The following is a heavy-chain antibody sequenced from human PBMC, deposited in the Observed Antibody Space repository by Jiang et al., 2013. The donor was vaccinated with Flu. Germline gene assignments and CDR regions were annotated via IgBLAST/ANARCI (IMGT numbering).Heavy chain of an antibody. CDR1: GGSISSGGYY. V-gene: IGHV4-31*03. Sequence: GSGLVKPSQTLSLTCTVSGGSISSGGYYWSWIRQHPGKGLEWIGYTYYSGSTYYNPSLKSRVTISVDTSKNQFSLKLSSVTAADTAVYYCARTPGGYCSGGSCFDYWGQGTLVTVSS. CDR3: ARTPGGYCSGGSCFDY. D-gene: IGHD2-15*01. CDR2: TYYSGST. J-gene: IGHJ4*02.